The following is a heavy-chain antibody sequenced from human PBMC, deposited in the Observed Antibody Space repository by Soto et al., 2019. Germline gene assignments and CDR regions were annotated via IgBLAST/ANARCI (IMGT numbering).Heavy chain of an antibody. Sequence: GVSLRLSCAASGFTFSSYAMSWVRQAPGKGLEWVSAISGSGGSTYYADSVKGRFTISRDNSKNTLYLQMNSLRAEDTAVYYCAKDKGRRMCGVVTTYYYYGRDVWGQGTTVTVSS. CDR1: GFTFSSYA. CDR3: AKDKGRRMCGVVTTYYYYGRDV. V-gene: IGHV3-23*01. D-gene: IGHD3-3*01. J-gene: IGHJ6*01. CDR2: ISGSGGST.